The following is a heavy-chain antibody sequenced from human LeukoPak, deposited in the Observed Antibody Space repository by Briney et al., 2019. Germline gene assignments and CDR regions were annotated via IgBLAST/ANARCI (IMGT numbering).Heavy chain of an antibody. J-gene: IGHJ5*02. D-gene: IGHD5-18*01. CDR3: AGTGASSYGPGGDWFDP. V-gene: IGHV1-69*13. CDR2: IIPIFGTA. CDR1: GGTFSSYA. Sequence: SVKVSCKASGGTFSSYAISWVRQAPGQGLEWMGGIIPIFGTANYAQKFQGRVTITSDESTSTAYMELSSLRSEDTAVYYGAGTGASSYGPGGDWFDPWGQGPLVTVSS.